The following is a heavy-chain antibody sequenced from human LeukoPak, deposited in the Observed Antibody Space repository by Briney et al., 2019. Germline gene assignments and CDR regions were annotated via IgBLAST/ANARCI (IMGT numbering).Heavy chain of an antibody. D-gene: IGHD2-21*02. V-gene: IGHV3-23*01. CDR1: GFTFSSYA. J-gene: IGHJ3*02. Sequence: GGSLRLSCAASGFTFSSYAMSWVRQAPGKGLEWVSVISTSGGSTYYADSVKGRFTISRDNSKNTLYLQMNSLRAEDTAVYYCAKDIVVVTAGSNAFDIWGQGTMVTVSS. CDR3: AKDIVVVTAGSNAFDI. CDR2: ISTSGGST.